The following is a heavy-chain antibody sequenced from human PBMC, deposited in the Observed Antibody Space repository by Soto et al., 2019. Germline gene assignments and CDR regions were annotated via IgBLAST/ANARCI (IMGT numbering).Heavy chain of an antibody. CDR3: ASLGRHG. D-gene: IGHD3-16*01. CDR1: VFTCSDSW. Sequence: GSLRLSCAASVFTCSDSWMDWVRQAPGKGPEWVANIKQDGSEKNYVDSVKGRFTISRDNAKNSLYLQMNSLRAEDTAVYYCASLGRHGWGQGTTVTVSS. CDR2: IKQDGSEK. V-gene: IGHV3-7*01. J-gene: IGHJ6*02.